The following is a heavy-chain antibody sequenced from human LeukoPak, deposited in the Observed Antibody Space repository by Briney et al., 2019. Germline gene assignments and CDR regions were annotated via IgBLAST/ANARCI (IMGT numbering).Heavy chain of an antibody. CDR2: IGTAGNT. J-gene: IGHJ4*02. CDR3: ARSKSYSSGWTDFDC. CDR1: GFTFSSHD. V-gene: IGHV3-13*01. D-gene: IGHD6-19*01. Sequence: GGSLRLSCAASGFTFSSHDMHWVRQPTGKGLEWVSVIGTAGNTYYTGSVKGRFTISRENAKNSLYLQMDNLRAEDTAVYYCARSKSYSSGWTDFDCWGQGTLVTVSS.